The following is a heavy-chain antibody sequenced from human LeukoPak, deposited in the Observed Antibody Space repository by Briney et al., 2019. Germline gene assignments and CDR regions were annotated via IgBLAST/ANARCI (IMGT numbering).Heavy chain of an antibody. CDR3: ARGEEYCSGGSCYDEYYFDY. V-gene: IGHV1-2*02. D-gene: IGHD2-15*01. CDR1: GYTFTGYY. Sequence: ASVKVSCKASGYTFTGYYMHWVRQAPGQGLEWMGWINPNSGGTNYAQKFQGRVTMTRDTSISTAYMELSRLRSDDTAVYYCARGEEYCSGGSCYDEYYFDYWGQGTLVTVSS. CDR2: INPNSGGT. J-gene: IGHJ4*02.